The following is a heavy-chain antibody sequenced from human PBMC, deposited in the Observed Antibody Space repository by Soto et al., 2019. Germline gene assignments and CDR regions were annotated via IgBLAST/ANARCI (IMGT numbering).Heavy chain of an antibody. CDR2: IWYDGSNK. Sequence: QVQLVESGGGVVQPGRSLRLSCAAPGFTFSSYGMHWVRQAPGKGLEWVAIIWYDGSNKYYADSVKGRFTISRDNSKNTLYLQMNSLRAEDTAVYYCARDYGSGMDYWGQGTLVTVSS. D-gene: IGHD3-10*01. CDR3: ARDYGSGMDY. J-gene: IGHJ4*02. CDR1: GFTFSSYG. V-gene: IGHV3-33*01.